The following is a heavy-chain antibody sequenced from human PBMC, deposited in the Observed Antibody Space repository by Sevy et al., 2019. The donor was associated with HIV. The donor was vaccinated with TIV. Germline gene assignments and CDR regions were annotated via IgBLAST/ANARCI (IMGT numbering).Heavy chain of an antibody. V-gene: IGHV4-4*07. Sequence: SETLSLTCTVSGGSISSYYWSWLRQPAGKGLEWLGRIYTTGYTDYNPSLKSRVTMSADTSQNPFSLKLTSVTAADTAVYYCARDNWTPSNWFDPWGQGALVTVSS. CDR3: ARDNWTPSNWFDP. CDR1: GGSISSYY. J-gene: IGHJ5*02. CDR2: IYTTGYT. D-gene: IGHD1-1*01.